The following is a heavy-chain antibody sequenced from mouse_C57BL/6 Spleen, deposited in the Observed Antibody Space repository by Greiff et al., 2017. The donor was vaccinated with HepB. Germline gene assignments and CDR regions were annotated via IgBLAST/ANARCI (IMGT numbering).Heavy chain of an antibody. CDR1: GFNIKNTY. V-gene: IGHV14-3*01. CDR2: IDPANGNT. J-gene: IGHJ2*01. D-gene: IGHD1-1*01. CDR3: ARGDYYGSSYDY. Sequence: EVKVVESVAELVRPGASVKLSCTASGFNIKNTYMHWVKQRPEQGLEWIGRIDPANGNTKYAPKFQGKATITADTSSNTAYLQLSSLTSEDTAIYYCARGDYYGSSYDYWGQGTTLTVSS.